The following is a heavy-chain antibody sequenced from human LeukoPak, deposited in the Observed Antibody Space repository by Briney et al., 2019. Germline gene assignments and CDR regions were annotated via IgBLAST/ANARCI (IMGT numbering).Heavy chain of an antibody. D-gene: IGHD3-10*01. CDR1: GFTVSSNY. CDR2: IYSGGST. V-gene: IGHV3-66*01. J-gene: IGHJ4*02. CDR3: AKKYRSGSYYDN. Sequence: GGSLRLSCAASGFTVSSNYMSWVRQAPGKGLEWVSVIYSGGSTYYADSVKGRFIISRDNSKNTLYLQMDSLRAEDTAVYFCAKKYRSGSYYDNWGQGTLVTVSS.